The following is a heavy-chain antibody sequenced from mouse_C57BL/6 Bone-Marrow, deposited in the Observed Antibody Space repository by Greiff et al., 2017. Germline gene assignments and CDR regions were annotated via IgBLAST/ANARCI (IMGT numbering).Heavy chain of an antibody. V-gene: IGHV10-1*01. D-gene: IGHD3-2*02. CDR1: GFSFNTYA. CDR2: IRSKSNNYST. Sequence: EVQLVESGGGLVQPKGSLKLSCAASGFSFNTYAMNWVRQAPGKGLEWVARIRSKSNNYSTYYADSVKDRFTISRDDSESMLYLQMNNLRTKDTDMYCYVRHSAQVLFAYWGQGTLVTVSA. CDR3: VRHSAQVLFAY. J-gene: IGHJ3*01.